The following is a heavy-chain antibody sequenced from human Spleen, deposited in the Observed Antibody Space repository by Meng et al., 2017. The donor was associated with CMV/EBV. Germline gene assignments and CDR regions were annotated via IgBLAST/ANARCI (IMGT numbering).Heavy chain of an antibody. Sequence: SCAASGFTFSAYEMNWVRQAPGKGLEWVSSISSSSSYIYYADSVKGRFTISRDNAKNSLYLQMNSLRAEDTAVYYCARDQVSQERSLGKFWHYYYGMDVWGQGTTVTVSS. CDR3: ARDQVSQERSLGKFWHYYYGMDV. CDR2: ISSSSSYI. CDR1: GFTFSAYE. J-gene: IGHJ6*02. V-gene: IGHV3-21*01. D-gene: IGHD3-16*01.